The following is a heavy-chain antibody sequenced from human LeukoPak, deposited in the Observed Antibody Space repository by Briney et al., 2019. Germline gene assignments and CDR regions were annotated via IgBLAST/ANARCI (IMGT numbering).Heavy chain of an antibody. J-gene: IGHJ4*02. CDR1: GFTFDDYG. CDR2: INWNGGST. CDR3: ARAPYYYDSSGYLDY. V-gene: IGHV3-20*04. Sequence: GGSLRLSCAASGFTFDDYGMSWVRQAPGKGLEWVSGINWNGGSTGYADSVKGRFTISRDNAKNSLYLQMSSLRAEDTALYYCARAPYYYDSSGYLDYWGQETLVTVSS. D-gene: IGHD3-22*01.